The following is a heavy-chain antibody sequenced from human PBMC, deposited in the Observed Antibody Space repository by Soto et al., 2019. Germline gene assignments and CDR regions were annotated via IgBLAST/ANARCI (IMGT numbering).Heavy chain of an antibody. D-gene: IGHD2-2*01. CDR2: IYYSGST. CDR3: ARLRGLAFCSSTSCHGVPFAY. J-gene: IGHJ4*02. CDR1: GGSISSSSYY. Sequence: SETLSLTCTVSGGSISSSSYYWGWIRQPPGKGLEWIGSIYYSGSTYYNPSLKSRVTISVDTSKNQFSLKLSSVTAADTAVYYCARLRGLAFCSSTSCHGVPFAYWGQGTLVTVSS. V-gene: IGHV4-39*01.